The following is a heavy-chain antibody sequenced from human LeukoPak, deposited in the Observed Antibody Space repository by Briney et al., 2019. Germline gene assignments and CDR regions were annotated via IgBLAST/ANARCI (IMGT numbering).Heavy chain of an antibody. CDR3: ARDLKMGYSSGRYSWGTGSSNDY. CDR1: GFTFSSYS. J-gene: IGHJ4*02. Sequence: PGGSLRLSCAASGFTFSSYSMNWVRQAPGKGLEWVSSISSSSSYIYYADSVKGRFTISRDNAKNSLYLQMNSLRAEDTAVYYCARDLKMGYSSGRYSWGTGSSNDYWGQGTLVTVSS. D-gene: IGHD6-19*01. CDR2: ISSSSSYI. V-gene: IGHV3-21*04.